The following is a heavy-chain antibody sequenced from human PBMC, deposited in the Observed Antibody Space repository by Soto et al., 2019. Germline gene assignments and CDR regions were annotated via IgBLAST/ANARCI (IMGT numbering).Heavy chain of an antibody. CDR3: AMGRGIAVVLFDY. V-gene: IGHV1-69*01. CDR1: GGTFSTYG. J-gene: IGHJ4*02. CDR2: IIPIFGSA. Sequence: QVQLVQSGAEVKKPGSSVKVSCKTSGGTFSTYGISWVRQAPGQGLEWMGGIIPIFGSANYAQKFQGRVTITADESTSTAYMELTSLRSEDTAVYYCAMGRGIAVVLFDYWGQGTLVTVSS. D-gene: IGHD6-19*01.